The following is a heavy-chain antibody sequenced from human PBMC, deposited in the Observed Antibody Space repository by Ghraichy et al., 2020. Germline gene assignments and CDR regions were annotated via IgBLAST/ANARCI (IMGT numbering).Heavy chain of an antibody. J-gene: IGHJ6*02. D-gene: IGHD1-1*01. CDR3: AKTGLGRQRVYYYYGMDV. CDR1: GFTFSSYA. CDR2: ISGSGGST. V-gene: IGHV3-23*01. Sequence: GGSLRLSCAASGFTFSSYAMSWVRQAPGKGLEWVSAISGSGGSTYYADSVKGRFTISRDNSKNTLYLQMNSLRAEDTAVYYCAKTGLGRQRVYYYYGMDVWGQGTTVTVSS.